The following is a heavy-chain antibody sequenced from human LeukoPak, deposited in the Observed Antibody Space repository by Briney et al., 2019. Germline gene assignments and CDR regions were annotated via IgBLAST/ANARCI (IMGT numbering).Heavy chain of an antibody. V-gene: IGHV4-4*07. CDR3: AREQQQLWSYYMDV. J-gene: IGHJ6*03. Sequence: SETLSLTCTVSGGSISNYYWSWIRQPAGKGLEWIGRIYNSGSTNYNPSLKSRVTMSVDTSKNQFSLKLSSVTAADTAVYYCAREQQQLWSYYMDVWGKGTTVTISS. D-gene: IGHD6-13*01. CDR2: IYNSGST. CDR1: GGSISNYY.